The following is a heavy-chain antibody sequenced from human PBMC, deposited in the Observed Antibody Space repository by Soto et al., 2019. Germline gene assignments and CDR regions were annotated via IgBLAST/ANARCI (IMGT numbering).Heavy chain of an antibody. CDR3: IGQLEPQQDY. J-gene: IGHJ4*02. CDR1: GLTFNDAW. Sequence: GGSLRLSCAASGLTFNDAWMSWVRQAPGKGLEWVGRIKSKTYGGTTDYGVAVRGRFTISRDDSKNTVYLQMNSLKTEDTAVYYCIGQLEPQQDYWGQGTLVTVSS. D-gene: IGHD6-13*01. CDR2: IKSKTYGGTT. V-gene: IGHV3-15*01.